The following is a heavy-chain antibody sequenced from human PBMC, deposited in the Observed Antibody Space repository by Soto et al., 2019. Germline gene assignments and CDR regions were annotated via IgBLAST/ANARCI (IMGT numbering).Heavy chain of an antibody. J-gene: IGHJ1*01. CDR2: VWFDGNNK. V-gene: IGHV3-33*01. D-gene: IGHD2-2*01. CDR1: GFDFRSHA. Sequence: PGGSLRLSCVASGFDFRSHAIHWVRQAPGKGLEWVAVVWFDGNNKFYADSVKGRFSISRDNSRSMTFLEMTSLRAEDTAIYYCARDVVDNTIVPPAMIFDFWGQGTWDTVSA. CDR3: ARDVVDNTIVPPAMIFDF.